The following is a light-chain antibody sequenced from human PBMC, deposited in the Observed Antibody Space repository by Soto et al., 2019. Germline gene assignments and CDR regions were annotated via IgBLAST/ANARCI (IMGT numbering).Light chain of an antibody. Sequence: QSALTQPASVSGSPGQSIAISCTGTSSDVGGYNYVSWYQQHPGKAPKLMIYDVSSRPSEVSNRFSGSKSGNTASLTISGLQADDEADYYCTSYTSSNSYVFGTGTKLTVL. J-gene: IGLJ1*01. CDR2: DVS. CDR3: TSYTSSNSYV. CDR1: SSDVGGYNY. V-gene: IGLV2-14*03.